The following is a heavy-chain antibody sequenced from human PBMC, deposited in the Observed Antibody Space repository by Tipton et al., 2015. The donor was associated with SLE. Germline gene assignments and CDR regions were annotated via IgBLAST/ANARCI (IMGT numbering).Heavy chain of an antibody. J-gene: IGHJ6*02. V-gene: IGHV3-33*08. CDR2: IWKDGSNE. CDR3: ARELTVYAMDV. Sequence: SLRLSCAASGFTFSSYDMHWVRRAPGKGLEWVAVIWKDGSNEFYGDSVKGRFTTSRDNSQNTVYLQMNSLRTEDTGVYYCARELTVYAMDVWGQGTTVTVSS. CDR1: GFTFSSYD.